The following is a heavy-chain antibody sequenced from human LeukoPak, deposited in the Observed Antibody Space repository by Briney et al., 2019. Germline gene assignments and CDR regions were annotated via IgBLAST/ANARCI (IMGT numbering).Heavy chain of an antibody. J-gene: IGHJ2*01. CDR1: GLSVSPNY. D-gene: IGHD2-15*01. CDR3: ARGGSTPLGYFDL. V-gene: IGHV3-66*01. Sequence: PGGSLRLSCAASGLSVSPNYMSWVRQAPGKGLEWVSVIYSGGSTYYADSVKGRFTISRDNSKNTLYLQMNTLRAEDTAVYYCARGGSTPLGYFDLWGRGTLVTVSS. CDR2: IYSGGST.